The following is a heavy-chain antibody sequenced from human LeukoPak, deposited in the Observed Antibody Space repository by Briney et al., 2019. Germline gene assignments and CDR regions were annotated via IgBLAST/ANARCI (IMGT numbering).Heavy chain of an antibody. CDR3: ARHMGNSGYEHFDH. CDR2: MYSGGST. CDR1: GGSISSSGYY. J-gene: IGHJ4*02. D-gene: IGHD5-12*01. Sequence: SETLSLTCTVSGGSISSSGYYWGWIRQPPGKGLEWIGSMYSGGSTYYNASLKSRVTFSVDTSKNQFSLKLSSVTAADTAVYYCARHMGNSGYEHFDHWGQGTLVTVSS. V-gene: IGHV4-39*01.